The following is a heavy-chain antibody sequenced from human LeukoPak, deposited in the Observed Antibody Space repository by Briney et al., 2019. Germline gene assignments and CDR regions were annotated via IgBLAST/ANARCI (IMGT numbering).Heavy chain of an antibody. J-gene: IGHJ5*02. CDR3: ARGVNWFDP. CDR1: GGSFSGYH. Sequence: PSETLSLTCAVYGGSFSGYHWSWIRQPPGKGLEWIGEIKHSGSTNYNPSLKSRVTISVDTSKNQFSLKLSSVTAADTAVYYCARGVNWFDPWGQGTLVTVSS. CDR2: IKHSGST. V-gene: IGHV4-34*01.